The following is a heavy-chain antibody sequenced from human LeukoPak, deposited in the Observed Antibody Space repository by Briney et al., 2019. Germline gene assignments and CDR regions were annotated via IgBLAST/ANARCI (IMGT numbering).Heavy chain of an antibody. CDR3: ARRYFDY. CDR1: GFSFNSHG. J-gene: IGHJ4*02. Sequence: GGSLRLSCAASGFSFNSHGMHWVRQAPDKGLEWVANIKQDGSEKYYVDSVKGRFTISRDNAKNSLYLQMNSLRAEDTAVYYCARRYFDYWGQGTLVTVSS. CDR2: IKQDGSEK. V-gene: IGHV3-7*03.